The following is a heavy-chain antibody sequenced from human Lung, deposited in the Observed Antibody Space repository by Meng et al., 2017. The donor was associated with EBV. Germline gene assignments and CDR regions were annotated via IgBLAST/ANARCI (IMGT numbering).Heavy chain of an antibody. V-gene: IGHV3-30*19. CDR2: ISDDGGNK. CDR1: GFTFSSYG. J-gene: IGHJ4*02. Sequence: GRRVASGGGVVQPGRSLRLSCAASGFTFSSYGMHWVRQAPGKGLEWVALISDDGGNKNYADSVKGRFTISRDNSKNTLYLQMNSLRAEDTAVYYCAREVNVVVQYFLDYWGQGTLVTVSS. CDR3: AREVNVVVQYFLDY. D-gene: IGHD2-15*01.